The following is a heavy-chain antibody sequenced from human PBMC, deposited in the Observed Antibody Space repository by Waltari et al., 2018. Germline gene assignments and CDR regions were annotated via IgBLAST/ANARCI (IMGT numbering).Heavy chain of an antibody. CDR2: INLDGSET. CDR1: GFTFRTSW. D-gene: IGHD3-16*01. J-gene: IGHJ6*02. V-gene: IGHV3-7*01. Sequence: QLVESGGGSVQPGGSLRLSCAASGFTFRTSWMSWIRQAPEKGLEWVAIINLDGSETYYVDSVKGRFTISRDNARNSLYLQMNSLRVEDTAMYYCTRDVWKSCDVWGQGTTVTVPS. CDR3: TRDVWKSCDV.